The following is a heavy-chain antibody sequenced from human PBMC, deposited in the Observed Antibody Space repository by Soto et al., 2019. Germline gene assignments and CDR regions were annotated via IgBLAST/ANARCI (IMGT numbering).Heavy chain of an antibody. J-gene: IGHJ4*02. Sequence: GGSLRLSCAASGFTFSSYWMSWVRQAPGKGLEWVANIKQDGSEKYYVDSVKGRFTISRDNAKNSLYLQMNSLRAEDPAVYYCARDGGTIRYFAWFDSSGGADDWGKGTLVTVSS. V-gene: IGHV3-7*01. CDR3: ARDGGTIRYFAWFDSSGGADD. CDR2: IKQDGSEK. D-gene: IGHD3-9*01. CDR1: GFTFSSYW.